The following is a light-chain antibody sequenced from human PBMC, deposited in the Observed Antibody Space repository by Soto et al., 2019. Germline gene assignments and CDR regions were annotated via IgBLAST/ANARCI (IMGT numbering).Light chain of an antibody. V-gene: IGLV2-11*01. CDR3: CSYAGSPYV. Sequence: QSVLTQPRSVSGSPGQSVTISCTGTSSDVGGYNYVSWYQQHPGKAPKLMIYDVSKRPSGVPDHFSGSKSGNTASLTISGLQAEDEADYYCCSYAGSPYVFGTGTKSPS. J-gene: IGLJ1*01. CDR1: SSDVGGYNY. CDR2: DVS.